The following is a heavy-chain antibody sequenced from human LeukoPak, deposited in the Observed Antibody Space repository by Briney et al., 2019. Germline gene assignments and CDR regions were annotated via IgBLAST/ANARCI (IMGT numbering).Heavy chain of an antibody. J-gene: IGHJ5*02. CDR3: ARSMGYSYGYDWFDP. CDR2: IIPIFGTA. CDR1: VGTFSSYA. V-gene: IGHV1-69*01. Sequence: SVKVSCKASVGTFSSYAISWVRQAPGQGRGWMGGIIPIFGTANYAQKFQGRVTITADESTSTAYMEMSTVRCEETAVYYCARSMGYSYGYDWFDPWAREPWSPSPQ. D-gene: IGHD5-18*01.